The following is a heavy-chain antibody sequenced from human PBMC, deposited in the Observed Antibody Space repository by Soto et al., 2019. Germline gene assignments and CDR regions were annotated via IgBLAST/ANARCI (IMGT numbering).Heavy chain of an antibody. D-gene: IGHD5-12*01. V-gene: IGHV1-69*14. Sequence: QVQLVQSGAEVKKPGSSVKVSCKASGGTFGNYGLSWVRQAPGQGLEWMGGIIPIFGSANYAQKFQGRVTITADISTSTAYMELSSLRSEDTAVYSCARESGYNFGPFDYWGQGALVTVSS. CDR2: IIPIFGSA. CDR3: ARESGYNFGPFDY. CDR1: GGTFGNYG. J-gene: IGHJ4*02.